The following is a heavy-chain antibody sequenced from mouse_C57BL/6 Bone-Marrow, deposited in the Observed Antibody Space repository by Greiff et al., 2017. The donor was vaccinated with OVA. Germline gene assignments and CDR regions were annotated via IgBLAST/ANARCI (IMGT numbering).Heavy chain of an antibody. V-gene: IGHV2-2*01. CDR3: ARITTVVAHYYAMDY. CDR1: GFSLTSYG. CDR2: IWSGGST. Sequence: QVQLQQSGPGLVQPSQSLSITCTVSGFSLTSYGVHWVRQSPGKGLEWLGVIWSGGSTDYNAAFISRLSLSKDNSKSQVFFKMNSLQADDTAIYYCARITTVVAHYYAMDYWGQGTSVTVSS. J-gene: IGHJ4*01. D-gene: IGHD1-1*01.